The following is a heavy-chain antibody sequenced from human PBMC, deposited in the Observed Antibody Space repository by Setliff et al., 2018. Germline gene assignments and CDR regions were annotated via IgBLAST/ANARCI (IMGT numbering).Heavy chain of an antibody. V-gene: IGHV4-39*07. CDR3: ARVSQYSSGWYYYYYYGMDV. J-gene: IGHJ6*02. D-gene: IGHD6-19*01. CDR2: IYYSGST. CDR1: GGSISSSSYY. Sequence: SETLSLTCAVSGGSISSSSYYWGWIRQPPGKGLEWIGSIYYSGSTYYNPSLKSRVTISVDTSKNQFSLKLSSVTAADTAVYYCARVSQYSSGWYYYYYYGMDVWGQGTTVTVSS.